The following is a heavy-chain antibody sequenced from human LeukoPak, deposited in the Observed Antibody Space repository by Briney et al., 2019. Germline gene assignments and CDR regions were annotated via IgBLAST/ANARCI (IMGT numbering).Heavy chain of an antibody. CDR2: IDQDGSEK. CDR1: GSTSSRNF. D-gene: IGHD1-26*01. CDR3: ASGAGWESGY. Sequence: GGSLRLSCAVSGSTSSRNFMSWVRQTPEKVLEWVANIDQDGSEKNYVDSVNGRFTISRDNAKNSLFLQMNSLRAEDTAIYYCASGAGWESGYWGQGTLVTVSS. J-gene: IGHJ4*02. V-gene: IGHV3-7*01.